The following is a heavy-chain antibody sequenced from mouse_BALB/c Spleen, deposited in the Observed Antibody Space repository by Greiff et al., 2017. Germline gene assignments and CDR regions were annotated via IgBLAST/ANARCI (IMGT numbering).Heavy chain of an antibody. D-gene: IGHD2-4*01. Sequence: EVQLMEPGGGLVKPGGSLKLSCAASGFAFSSYDMSWVRQTPEKGLEWVGYISSGGGSTYYPDTVKGRFTISRDNAKNTLYLQMSSLKSEDTAMYYCARQGYDYEDWFAYWGQGTLVTVSA. V-gene: IGHV5-12-1*01. CDR2: ISSGGGST. J-gene: IGHJ3*01. CDR1: GFAFSSYD. CDR3: ARQGYDYEDWFAY.